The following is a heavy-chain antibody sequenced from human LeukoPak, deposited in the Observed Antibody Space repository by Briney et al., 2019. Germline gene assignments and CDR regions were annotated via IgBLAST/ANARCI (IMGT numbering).Heavy chain of an antibody. V-gene: IGHV4-59*11. Sequence: ETLSPTCTVSGGSISSHYWSWIRQPPGKGLEWIGYIYYSGSTNYNPSLKSRVTISVDTSKNQFSLKLSSVTAADTAVYYCARVPDPYYYYGMDVWGQGTTVTVSS. CDR3: ARVPDPYYYYGMDV. CDR2: IYYSGST. J-gene: IGHJ6*02. CDR1: GGSISSHY. D-gene: IGHD1-14*01.